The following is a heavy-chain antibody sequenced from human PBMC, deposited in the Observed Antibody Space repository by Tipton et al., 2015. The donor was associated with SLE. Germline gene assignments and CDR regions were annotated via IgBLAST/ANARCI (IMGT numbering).Heavy chain of an antibody. CDR2: IYHSGTT. D-gene: IGHD7-27*01. J-gene: IGHJ2*01. CDR3: ASLGMDYYFDL. Sequence: TLSLTCTVSGFSISSYYWGWIRQPPGKGLEWLGTIYHSGTTYYNPSLKSRLTLPIDTSKNQFSLKLSSVTAADTAVYYCASLGMDYYFDLWGRGTLVTVSS. CDR1: GFSISSYY. V-gene: IGHV4-38-2*02.